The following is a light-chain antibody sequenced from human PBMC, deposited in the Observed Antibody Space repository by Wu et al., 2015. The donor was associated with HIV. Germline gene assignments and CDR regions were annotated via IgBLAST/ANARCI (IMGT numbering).Light chain of an antibody. V-gene: IGKV3-15*01. CDR1: QSVSSSY. J-gene: IGKJ2*03. CDR3: QQYNNWPLYS. CDR2: GAS. Sequence: EIVLTQSPGTLSLSPGERATLSCRVSQSVSSSYLAWYQRKPGQAPRLLIYGASTRATGIPARFSGSGSGTEFTLTISSLQSEDFAVYYCQQYNNWPLYSFGQGTKLEIK.